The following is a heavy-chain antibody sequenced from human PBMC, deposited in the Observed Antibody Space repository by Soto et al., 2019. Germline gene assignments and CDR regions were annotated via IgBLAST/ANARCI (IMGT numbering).Heavy chain of an antibody. CDR1: GGSFSGYY. CDR2: INHSGST. Sequence: PSETLSLTCAVYGGSFSGYYWSWIRQPPGKGLEWIGEINHSGSTNYNPSLKSRVTISVDTSKNQFSLKLSSVTAADTAVYYCARLAWYSSSWYYFDYWGQGTLVTVSS. V-gene: IGHV4-34*01. J-gene: IGHJ4*02. CDR3: ARLAWYSSSWYYFDY. D-gene: IGHD6-13*01.